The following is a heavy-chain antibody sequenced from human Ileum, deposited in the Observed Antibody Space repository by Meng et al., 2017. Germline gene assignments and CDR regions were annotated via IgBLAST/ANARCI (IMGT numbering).Heavy chain of an antibody. CDR2: IYYSGST. V-gene: IGHV4-61*01. CDR1: GGSVSSGSYY. Sequence: SETLSLTCTVSGGSVSSGSYYWSWIRQPPGKGLEWIGYIYYSGSTNYNPSLKSRVTISVDTSTNQFSLKLSSVTAADTAVYYCARGGGNDYGDYDDWGQGTLVTVSS. J-gene: IGHJ4*02. CDR3: ARGGGNDYGDYDD. D-gene: IGHD4-17*01.